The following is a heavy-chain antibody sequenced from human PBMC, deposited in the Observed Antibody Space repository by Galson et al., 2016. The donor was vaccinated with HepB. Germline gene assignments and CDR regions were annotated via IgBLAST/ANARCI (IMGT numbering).Heavy chain of an antibody. V-gene: IGHV3-21*01. CDR2: ISHGGPYK. CDR1: GFPFSNYN. CDR3: ARPWDHYGHAIDI. J-gene: IGHJ3*02. Sequence: SLRLSCAGSGFPFSNYNMNWVRQTPGKGLEWVSSISHGGPYKYYADSVTGRFTLCRDNAKNALSLQMNSLRVVDTAGYDCARPWDHYGHAIDIWGQGTMVTGSS. D-gene: IGHD3-10*01.